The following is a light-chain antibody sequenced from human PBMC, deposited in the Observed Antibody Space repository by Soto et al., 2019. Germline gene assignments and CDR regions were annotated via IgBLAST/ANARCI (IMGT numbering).Light chain of an antibody. J-gene: IGKJ3*01. CDR2: DAS. CDR3: QQFNSYPL. Sequence: AIQLTQSPSSLSASVGDRVTITCRASQGISSALAWYQQKPGKAPKLLIYDASSLESGVPSRFSGSGSGTDFTLTFSSLQPEDFATYYCQQFNSYPLFGPGTKVDIK. CDR1: QGISSA. V-gene: IGKV1-13*02.